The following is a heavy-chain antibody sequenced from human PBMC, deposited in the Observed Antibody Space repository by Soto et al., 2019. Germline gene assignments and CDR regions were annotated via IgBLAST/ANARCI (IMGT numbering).Heavy chain of an antibody. CDR1: GGTFSSYA. J-gene: IGHJ6*02. V-gene: IGHV1-69*06. CDR2: IIPIFGTA. CDR3: AREIGYCSGGSCYSYYYYGMDV. Sequence: QVQLVQSGAEVKKPGSSVKVSCKASGGTFSSYAISWVRQAPGQGLEWMGGIIPIFGTANYAQKFQGRVTITADKSTSTAYMELSSLRSEDTDVYYCAREIGYCSGGSCYSYYYYGMDVWGQGTTVTVSS. D-gene: IGHD2-15*01.